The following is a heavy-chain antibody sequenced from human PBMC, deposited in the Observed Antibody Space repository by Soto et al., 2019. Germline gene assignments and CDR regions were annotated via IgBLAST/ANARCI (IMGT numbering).Heavy chain of an antibody. J-gene: IGHJ4*02. CDR1: GYTFTNNA. Sequence: QVQLVQSGAEVKKPGASVKVSCRASGYTFTNNALHWVRQAPGQRLEWMGRINPGDGNTKYPQKFQGRVTITSDTSASTAYMELNSRPSEDTSIYYCATDLGLPPDYWGQGTLLTFSS. CDR3: ATDLGLPPDY. CDR2: INPGDGNT. V-gene: IGHV1-3*01.